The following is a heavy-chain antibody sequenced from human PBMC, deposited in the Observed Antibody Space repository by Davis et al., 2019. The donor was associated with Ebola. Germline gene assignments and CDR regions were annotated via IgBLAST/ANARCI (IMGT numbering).Heavy chain of an antibody. CDR3: ARGLFFTHYGGWAY. J-gene: IGHJ4*02. V-gene: IGHV3-48*04. CDR2: ISSSSPTI. Sequence: PGGSLRLSCAASGFSFSGYRMNWVRQAPGKGLEWVSYISSSSPTIYLADSVKGRFTISRDNADNSLFLQMNGLRAEDTAIYYCARGLFFTHYGGWAYWGQGTLVTVSS. D-gene: IGHD4-23*01. CDR1: GFSFSGYR.